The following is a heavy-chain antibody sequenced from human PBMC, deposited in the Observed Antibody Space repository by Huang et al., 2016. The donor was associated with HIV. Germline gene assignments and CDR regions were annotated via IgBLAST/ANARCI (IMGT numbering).Heavy chain of an antibody. Sequence: QVQLVQSGAEVKKPGSSVKVSCKASGGTFSSYVISGVRQAPGQGLEWIGGITPIFDKTNYAQKFQGRVTIIADESTRTAYMEMSSLRPEDTATYYCATGPRGSGSFNWGQGTLVIVSS. D-gene: IGHD1-26*01. J-gene: IGHJ4*02. CDR2: ITPIFDKT. CDR3: ATGPRGSGSFN. CDR1: GGTFSSYV. V-gene: IGHV1-69*01.